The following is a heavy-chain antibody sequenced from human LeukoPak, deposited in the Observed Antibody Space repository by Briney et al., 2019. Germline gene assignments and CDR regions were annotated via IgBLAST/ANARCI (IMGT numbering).Heavy chain of an antibody. Sequence: GASVKVSCKASGGTFSSYAISWVRQAPGQGLEWMGGIIPIFGTANYAQKFQGRVTITADKSTSTAYMELSRLRSDDTAVYYCARWGTDFWSGYYTPNFDYWGQGTLVTVSS. CDR3: ARWGTDFWSGYYTPNFDY. CDR1: GGTFSSYA. CDR2: IIPIFGTA. J-gene: IGHJ4*02. D-gene: IGHD3-3*01. V-gene: IGHV1-69*06.